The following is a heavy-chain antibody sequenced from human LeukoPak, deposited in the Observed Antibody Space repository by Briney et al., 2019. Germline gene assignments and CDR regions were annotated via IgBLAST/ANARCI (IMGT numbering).Heavy chain of an antibody. CDR3: ARDAGSSSGYFDY. V-gene: IGHV3-48*01. Sequence: GGSLRLSCAASGFTFSSHSMNWVRQAPGKGLEWVSYISSSSSTIYYADSVKGRFTISRDNAKNSLYLQMNSLRAEDTAVYYCARDAGSSSGYFDYWGQGTLVTVSS. CDR2: ISSSSSTI. CDR1: GFTFSSHS. J-gene: IGHJ4*02. D-gene: IGHD6-6*01.